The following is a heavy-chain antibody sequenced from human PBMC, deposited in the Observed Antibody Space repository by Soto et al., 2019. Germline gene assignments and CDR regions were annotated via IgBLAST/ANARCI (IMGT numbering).Heavy chain of an antibody. Sequence: EVQVVESGGGLVQPGGSLRLSCEASGFSLSNHWMGWVRQAPGKGLEWVANIKPDGSEKYYVDSVKGRFIISRDKARNSQYMQMSSLRAEDTAVYYCARGPNYGGRTDYFASWGQGTLVTVSS. J-gene: IGHJ4*02. CDR3: ARGPNYGGRTDYFAS. CDR1: GFSLSNHW. CDR2: IKPDGSEK. V-gene: IGHV3-7*01. D-gene: IGHD2-21*01.